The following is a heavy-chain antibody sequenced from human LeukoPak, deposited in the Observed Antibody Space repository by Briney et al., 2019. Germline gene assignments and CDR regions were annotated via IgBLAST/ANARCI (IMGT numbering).Heavy chain of an antibody. Sequence: ASVKVSCKASGYTFTSYDINWVRQATGQGLEWMGWISAYNGNTNYAQELQGRVTMTTDTSTSTAYMELRSLRSDDTAVYYCARDRGYDILTGYYPRFDYWGQGTLVTVSS. V-gene: IGHV1-18*01. CDR1: GYTFTSYD. CDR2: ISAYNGNT. CDR3: ARDRGYDILTGYYPRFDY. D-gene: IGHD3-9*01. J-gene: IGHJ4*02.